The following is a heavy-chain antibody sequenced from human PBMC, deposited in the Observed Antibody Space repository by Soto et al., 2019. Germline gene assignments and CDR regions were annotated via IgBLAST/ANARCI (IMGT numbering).Heavy chain of an antibody. Sequence: SETLSLTCAVSGGSTSSSNWWSWVRQPPGKGLEWIGEIYHSGSTNYNPSLKSRVTISGDKSKNQFSLKLSSVTAADTAVYYCARVVVTAKGMDVWGQGTTVTVSS. CDR3: ARVVVTAKGMDV. J-gene: IGHJ6*02. CDR1: GGSTSSSNW. CDR2: IYHSGST. V-gene: IGHV4-4*02. D-gene: IGHD2-21*02.